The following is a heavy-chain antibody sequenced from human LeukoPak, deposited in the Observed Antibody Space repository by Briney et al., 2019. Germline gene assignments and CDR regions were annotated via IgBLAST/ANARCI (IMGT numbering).Heavy chain of an antibody. D-gene: IGHD3-22*01. Sequence: GESLKISCESSGFTFTNYWIGWVRQMPGKGLVWMGIIYPDDSDTKYSPSFQGQVTISADKSISTAYLQWSSLKAADTAMYYCARSRDSSGYYYLIWGQGTLVTVSS. J-gene: IGHJ4*02. CDR2: IYPDDSDT. CDR1: GFTFTNYW. CDR3: ARSRDSSGYYYLI. V-gene: IGHV5-51*01.